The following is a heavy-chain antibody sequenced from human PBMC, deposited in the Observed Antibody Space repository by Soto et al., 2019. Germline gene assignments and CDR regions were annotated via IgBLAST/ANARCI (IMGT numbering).Heavy chain of an antibody. D-gene: IGHD2-15*01. CDR2: ISAYNGNT. Sequence: ASVKVSCKASGYTFTSYGISWLRQAPGQGLEWMGWISAYNGNTNYAQKLQGRVTMTTDTSTSTAYMELRSLRSDDTAVYYCARDVVVAARSHAFDIWGQGTMVTVSS. J-gene: IGHJ3*02. V-gene: IGHV1-18*01. CDR1: GYTFTSYG. CDR3: ARDVVVAARSHAFDI.